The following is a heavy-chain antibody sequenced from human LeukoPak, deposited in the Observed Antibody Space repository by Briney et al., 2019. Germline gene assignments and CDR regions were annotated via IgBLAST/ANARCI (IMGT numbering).Heavy chain of an antibody. CDR3: AKVGYSSGWSVLYYYYYYMDV. V-gene: IGHV3-21*01. D-gene: IGHD6-19*01. J-gene: IGHJ6*03. CDR1: GFTFRGYC. CDR2: IGSSSSDI. Sequence: GGSLRLSCVASGFTFRGYCMNWVRQAPGKGLEWVSSIGSSSSDIHYADSVKGRFTISRDNSKNTLYLQMNSLRAEDTAVYYCAKVGYSSGWSVLYYYYYYMDVWGKGTTVTISS.